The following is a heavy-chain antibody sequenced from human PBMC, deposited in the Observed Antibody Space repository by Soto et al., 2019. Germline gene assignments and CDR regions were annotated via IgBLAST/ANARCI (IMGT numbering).Heavy chain of an antibody. D-gene: IGHD2-2*01. V-gene: IGHV3-33*01. CDR2: IWYDGSNK. CDR3: ARDQQDRLLPYYYYYYGMDV. J-gene: IGHJ6*02. Sequence: LRLSCAASGFTFSSYGMHWVRQAPGKGLEWVAVIWYDGSNKYYADSVKGRFTISRDNSKNTLYLQMNSLRAEDTAVYYCARDQQDRLLPYYYYYYGMDVWGQGTTVTVSS. CDR1: GFTFSSYG.